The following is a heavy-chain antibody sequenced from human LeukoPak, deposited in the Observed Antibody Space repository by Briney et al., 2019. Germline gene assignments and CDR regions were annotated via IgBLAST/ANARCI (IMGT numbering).Heavy chain of an antibody. V-gene: IGHV4-59*08. D-gene: IGHD3-22*01. CDR3: ARLVQQTSEIVVRGYYFEY. CDR1: GGSISNYY. J-gene: IGHJ4*02. CDR2: IYSTGST. Sequence: SETLSLTCSVSGGSISNYYWSWIRQPPGKGLEWIGYIYSTGSTNYNPSLKSRLTFSVDTSKNQFSLKLSSVTAADTAVYYCARLVQQTSEIVVRGYYFEYWGQGTLVTVSS.